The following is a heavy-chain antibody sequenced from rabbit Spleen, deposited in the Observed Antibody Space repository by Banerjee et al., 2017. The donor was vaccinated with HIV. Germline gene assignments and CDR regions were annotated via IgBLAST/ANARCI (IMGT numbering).Heavy chain of an antibody. J-gene: IGHJ4*01. Sequence: QEQLVEYGGDLVQPEGSLTLTCTASGLDFSSSYWICWVRQAPGKGLEWIACIYTGSGGYIHYASWAKGRFTISKTSSTTVDLKMTSLTAADTATFFCAGSGAYFNLWGPGTLVTVS. CDR3: AGSGAYFNL. CDR2: IYTGSGGYI. CDR1: GLDFSSSYW. D-gene: IGHD2-1*01. V-gene: IGHV1S45*01.